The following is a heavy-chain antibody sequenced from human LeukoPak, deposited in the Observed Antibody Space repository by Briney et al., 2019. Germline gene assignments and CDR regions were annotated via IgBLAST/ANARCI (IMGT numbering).Heavy chain of an antibody. CDR3: ARSRWLDAFDY. Sequence: GGSLRPSCAASGFTFSSYAMSWVRQAPGKGLEWVSGISGSGGTTYYADSVKGRFTISRDNAKNTLYLQMNSLRADDTAVYYCARSRWLDAFDYWGQGTLVTVSS. CDR1: GFTFSSYA. CDR2: ISGSGGTT. D-gene: IGHD6-19*01. J-gene: IGHJ4*02. V-gene: IGHV3-23*01.